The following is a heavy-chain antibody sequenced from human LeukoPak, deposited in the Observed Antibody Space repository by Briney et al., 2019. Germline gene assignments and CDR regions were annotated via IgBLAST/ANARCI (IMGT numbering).Heavy chain of an antibody. CDR2: IIPIFGTA. CDR1: GGTFSSYT. CDR3: ARAGYSSSWYWAY. Sequence: GASVKVSCKASGGTFSSYTISWVRQAPGQGLEWMGRIIPIFGTANYAQKFQGRVTITTDESTSTAYMELSSLRSEDTAVYYCARAGYSSSWYWAYWGQGTLVTVSS. J-gene: IGHJ4*02. V-gene: IGHV1-69*05. D-gene: IGHD6-13*01.